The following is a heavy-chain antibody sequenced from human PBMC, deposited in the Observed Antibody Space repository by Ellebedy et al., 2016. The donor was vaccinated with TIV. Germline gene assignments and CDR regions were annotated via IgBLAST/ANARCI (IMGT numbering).Heavy chain of an antibody. CDR1: GGSFSGYY. V-gene: IGHV4-34*01. J-gene: IGHJ6*02. D-gene: IGHD3-22*01. CDR3: ARDTYDSYYSGNYGMDV. CDR2: INHSGST. Sequence: SETLSLTXAVYGGSFSGYYWSWIRQPPGKGLEWIGEINHSGSTNYNPSLKSRVTISVDTSKNQFSLKLSSVTAADTAVYYCARDTYDSYYSGNYGMDVWGQGTTVTVSS.